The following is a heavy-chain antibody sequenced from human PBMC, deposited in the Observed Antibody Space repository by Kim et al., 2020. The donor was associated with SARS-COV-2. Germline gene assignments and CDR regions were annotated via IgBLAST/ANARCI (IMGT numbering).Heavy chain of an antibody. V-gene: IGHV3-43*01. D-gene: IGHD4-17*01. CDR1: GFTFDDYT. Sequence: GGSLRLSCAASGFTFDDYTMHWVRQAPGKGLEWVSLISWDGGSTYYADSVKGRFTISRDNSKNSLYLQMNSLRTEDTALYYCAKTLGYGDSWYYYYGMDVWGQGTTVTVSS. CDR3: AKTLGYGDSWYYYYGMDV. J-gene: IGHJ6*02. CDR2: ISWDGGST.